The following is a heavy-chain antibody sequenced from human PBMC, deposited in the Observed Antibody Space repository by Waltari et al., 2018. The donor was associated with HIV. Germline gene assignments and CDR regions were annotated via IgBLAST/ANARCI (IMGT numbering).Heavy chain of an antibody. CDR1: GGSISSSNW. CDR2: IYHSGST. Sequence: QVQLQESGPGRVKPSGTLSLTSAVSGGSISSSNWWSWVRQPPGKGLEWIGEIYHSGSTNYNPSLKSLVTISVDKSKNQFSLKLSSVTAADTAVYYCARDRVSGSYYYGMDVWGQGTTVTVSS. V-gene: IGHV4-4*02. CDR3: ARDRVSGSYYYGMDV. D-gene: IGHD1-26*01. J-gene: IGHJ6*02.